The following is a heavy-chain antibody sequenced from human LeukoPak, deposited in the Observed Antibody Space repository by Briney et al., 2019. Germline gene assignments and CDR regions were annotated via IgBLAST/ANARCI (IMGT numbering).Heavy chain of an antibody. CDR2: ISSSSSYI. V-gene: IGHV3-21*01. CDR3: ARDYDGNLRALDI. CDR1: GFTFSSYS. Sequence: TGGSLRLSCAASGFTFSSYSMNWVRQAPGKGLEWVSSISSSSSYIYYADSVKGRLTISRDNAKNSLYLQMNSLRAEDTAVYYCARDYDGNLRALDIWGQGTMVTVSS. D-gene: IGHD4-23*01. J-gene: IGHJ3*02.